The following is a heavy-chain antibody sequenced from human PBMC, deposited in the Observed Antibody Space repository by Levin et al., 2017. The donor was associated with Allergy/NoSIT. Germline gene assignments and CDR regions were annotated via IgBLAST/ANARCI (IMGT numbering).Heavy chain of an antibody. J-gene: IGHJ6*02. CDR2: TYYRSKWYN. CDR3: ARVYSSSWTLYPTYYYYYGMDV. V-gene: IGHV6-1*01. Sequence: SETLSLTCAISGDSVSSNSAAWNWIRQSPSRGLEWLGRTYYRSKWYNDYAVSVKSRITINPDTSKNQFSLQLNSVTPEDTAVYYCARVYSSSWTLYPTYYYYYGMDVWGQGTTVTVSS. D-gene: IGHD6-13*01. CDR1: GDSVSSNSAA.